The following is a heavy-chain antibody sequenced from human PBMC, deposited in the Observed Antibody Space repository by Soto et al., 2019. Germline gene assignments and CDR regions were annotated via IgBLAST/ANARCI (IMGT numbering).Heavy chain of an antibody. V-gene: IGHV3-74*01. Sequence: VQLVESGGGLVQPGGSLRLSCAASGFSVSNYWMNWVRQAPGKGLVWVSHIKSDGTTSYADSVEGRFTVSRDDAKNTFYLQMNGLRAEDTAVYYCAKDRGEEGLKFLEWFGGMDVWGHGTTVTVSS. CDR3: AKDRGEEGLKFLEWFGGMDV. CDR2: IKSDGTT. J-gene: IGHJ6*02. D-gene: IGHD3-3*01. CDR1: GFSVSNYW.